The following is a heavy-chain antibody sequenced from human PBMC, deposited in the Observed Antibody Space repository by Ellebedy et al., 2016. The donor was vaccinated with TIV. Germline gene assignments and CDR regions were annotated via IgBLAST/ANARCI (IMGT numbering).Heavy chain of an antibody. V-gene: IGHV4-39*01. CDR2: RYYTGST. CDR3: AGGFNYYDSSGYYDF. CDR1: GGSISSSSYY. D-gene: IGHD3-22*01. J-gene: IGHJ4*02. Sequence: PGGSLRLSCTVSGGSISSSSYYWGWIRQPPGKGLEWSGSRYYTGSTYYNPSLNSRLTISVDTSKNQLSLKLSSVTAADTSVYYCAGGFNYYDSSGYYDFWGQGTLVTVSS.